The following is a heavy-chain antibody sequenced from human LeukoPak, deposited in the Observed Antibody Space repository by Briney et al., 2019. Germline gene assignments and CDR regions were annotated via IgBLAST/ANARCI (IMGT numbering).Heavy chain of an antibody. CDR2: IKQDGSEK. J-gene: IGHJ4*02. V-gene: IGHV3-7*01. CDR1: GFTFSSYW. D-gene: IGHD1-26*01. Sequence: TGVSLRLSCAASGFTFSSYWMSWVRQAPGKGLEWVANIKQDGSEKYYVDSVKGRFTISRDNAKNSLYLQMNSLRAEDTAVYYCAARGSYYYFDYWGQGTLVTVSS. CDR3: AARGSYYYFDY.